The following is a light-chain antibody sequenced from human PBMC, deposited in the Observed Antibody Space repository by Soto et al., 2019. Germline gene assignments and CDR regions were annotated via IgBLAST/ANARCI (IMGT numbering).Light chain of an antibody. CDR1: SSDVGGYKY. CDR3: SSYTSSSTLYV. V-gene: IGLV2-14*01. J-gene: IGLJ1*01. Sequence: QSVLTQPASVSGSPGQSITISCTGTSSDVGGYKYVSWYQQHPGKAPKLMFYDVSNRPSGVSNRFSGSKSGNTASLTISGLQAEDEADYYCSSYTSSSTLYVFGTGTKVTVL. CDR2: DVS.